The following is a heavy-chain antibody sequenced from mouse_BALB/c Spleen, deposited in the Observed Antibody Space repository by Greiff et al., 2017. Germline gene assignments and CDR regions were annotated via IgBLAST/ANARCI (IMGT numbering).Heavy chain of an antibody. CDR1: GFTFSSFG. Sequence: EVQLQESGGGLVQPGGSRKLSCAASGFTFSSFGMPWVRQAPEKGLDRVAYIRSGSSNIYYADTVKGRFTISRYNPKYTLFLQRTSLRSEDTAMYYWARDLVGAMDYWGQGTSVTVSS. D-gene: IGHD2-10*02. V-gene: IGHV5-17*02. CDR3: ARDLVGAMDY. CDR2: IRSGSSNI. J-gene: IGHJ4*01.